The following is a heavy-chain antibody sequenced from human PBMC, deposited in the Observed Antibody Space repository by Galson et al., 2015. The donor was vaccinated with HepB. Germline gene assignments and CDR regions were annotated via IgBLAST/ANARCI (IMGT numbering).Heavy chain of an antibody. CDR1: GYTFTSYD. V-gene: IGHV1-8*01. D-gene: IGHD2-2*02. J-gene: IGHJ6*02. CDR2: MNPNSGNT. Sequence: SVKVSCKASGYTFTSYDINWVRQATGQGLEWMGWMNPNSGNTGYAQKSQGRVTMTRNTSISTAYMELSSLRSEDTAVYYCARVRVGDRSSTSCYTGRGHYYYYYGMDVWGQGTTVTVSS. CDR3: ARVRVGDRSSTSCYTGRGHYYYYYGMDV.